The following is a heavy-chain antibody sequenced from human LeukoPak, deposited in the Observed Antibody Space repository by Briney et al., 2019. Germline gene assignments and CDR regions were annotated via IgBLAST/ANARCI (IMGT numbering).Heavy chain of an antibody. Sequence: SETLSLTCTVSGGSISSYYWSWVRQPPGKGLEWIGYIYYSGSTNYNPSLKSRVTISVDTSKNQFSLKLSSVTAADTAVYYCARGHCSSTSCLFDYWGQGTLVTVSS. CDR2: IYYSGST. CDR3: ARGHCSSTSCLFDY. V-gene: IGHV4-59*01. CDR1: GGSISSYY. J-gene: IGHJ4*02. D-gene: IGHD2-2*01.